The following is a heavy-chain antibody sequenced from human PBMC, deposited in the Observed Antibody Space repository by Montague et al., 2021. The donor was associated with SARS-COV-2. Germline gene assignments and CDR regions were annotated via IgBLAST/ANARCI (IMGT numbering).Heavy chain of an antibody. CDR2: FDRSGDT. CDR1: GGSISGHY. Sequence: SETLSLTCSVSGGSISGHYWCWIWQRPGKGLEWICNFDRSGDTKYNSSPKSRATISVDTSKNQFDLTLHSVTAADTAVYYCASERRIELRQTNWYFGLWGQGTLVIVSS. J-gene: IGHJ2*01. V-gene: IGHV4-59*11. D-gene: IGHD3-10*01. CDR3: ASERRIELRQTNWYFGL.